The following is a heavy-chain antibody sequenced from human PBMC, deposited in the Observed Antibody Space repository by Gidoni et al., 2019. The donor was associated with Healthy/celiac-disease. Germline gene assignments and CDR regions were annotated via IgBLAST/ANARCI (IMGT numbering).Heavy chain of an antibody. CDR3: ARLVITFGGVTGYFDY. J-gene: IGHJ4*02. Sequence: EVQLVQSGAEVKKPGESLKISCKGSGYSFTSYWIGWVRQMPGKGLEWMGIIYPGDSDTRYSPSFQGQVTISADKSISTAYLQWSSLKASDTAMYYCARLVITFGGVTGYFDYWGQGTLVTVSS. V-gene: IGHV5-51*03. CDR2: IYPGDSDT. CDR1: GYSFTSYW. D-gene: IGHD3-16*01.